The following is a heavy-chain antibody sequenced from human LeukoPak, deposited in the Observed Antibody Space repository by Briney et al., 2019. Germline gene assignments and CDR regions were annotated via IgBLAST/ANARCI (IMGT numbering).Heavy chain of an antibody. J-gene: IGHJ5*02. D-gene: IGHD1-26*01. CDR2: ISGGGSST. CDR1: GFTLSNHA. Sequence: GGSLRLSCATSGFTLSNHAMSWVRQAPGKGLEWVSSISGGGSSTEYADSVQGRLTISRDNSKNTLYLQMNSLRAEDTAIYYCAKDDSGTYYFPWFDPWGQGSLVTVSS. CDR3: AKDDSGTYYFPWFDP. V-gene: IGHV3-23*01.